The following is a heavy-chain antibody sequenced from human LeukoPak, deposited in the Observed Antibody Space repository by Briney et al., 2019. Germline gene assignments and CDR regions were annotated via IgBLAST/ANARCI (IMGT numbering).Heavy chain of an antibody. CDR2: IYPGDSDT. CDR3: ASRHQLSHAFDI. V-gene: IGHV5-51*01. Sequence: GESMKISCKGSGYSFTSYWIGWVRQMPGKGLEWMGIIYPGDSDTRYSPSFEGQVTIAADKSTSTAYLQWSSLKASDTAMDYCASRHQLSHAFDIWGQGTMVTVSS. J-gene: IGHJ3*02. CDR1: GYSFTSYW. D-gene: IGHD2-2*01.